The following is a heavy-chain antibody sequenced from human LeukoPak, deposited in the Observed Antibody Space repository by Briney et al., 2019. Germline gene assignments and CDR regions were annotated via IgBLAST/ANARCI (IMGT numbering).Heavy chain of an antibody. D-gene: IGHD5-18*01. V-gene: IGHV1-69*05. CDR3: ARVVDTAMVYYFDY. Sequence: ASVKVSCKASGGTFSSYAISWVRQAPGQGLEWMGGIIPIFGTANYAQEFQGRVTITTDESTSTAYMELSSLRSEDTAVYYCARVVDTAMVYYFDYWGQGTLVTVSS. CDR1: GGTFSSYA. CDR2: IIPIFGTA. J-gene: IGHJ4*02.